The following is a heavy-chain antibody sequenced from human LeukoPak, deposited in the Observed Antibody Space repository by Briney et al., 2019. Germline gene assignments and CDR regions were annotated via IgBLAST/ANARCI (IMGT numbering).Heavy chain of an antibody. CDR1: GFTFSNYA. V-gene: IGHV3-30*18. CDR2: ISYDGSDK. J-gene: IGHJ4*02. CDR3: AKDEPGSYSPSDY. D-gene: IGHD3-10*01. Sequence: GVSLRLSCAASGFTFSNYAMHWVRQAPGKGLEWVAVISYDGSDKYYADSVKGRFTISRDNSKNTLYLQVNSLRAEDTAVYYCAKDEPGSYSPSDYWGQGTLVTVSS.